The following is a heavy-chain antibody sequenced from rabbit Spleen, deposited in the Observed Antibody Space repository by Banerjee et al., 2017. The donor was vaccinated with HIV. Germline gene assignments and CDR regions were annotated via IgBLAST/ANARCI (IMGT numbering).Heavy chain of an antibody. D-gene: IGHD8-1*01. CDR1: GFSFSSSHY. CDR3: ARDAGTGDYIDVYFNL. J-gene: IGHJ4*01. V-gene: IGHV1S40*01. Sequence: QSLEESGGGLVQPEGSLALTCKASGFSFSSSHYMCWVRQAPGKGLEWIACIYGDYGLNTWYASWAKGRFTISKTSSTTVTLQMTSLTAADTATYFCARDAGTGDYIDVYFNLWGPGTLVTVS. CDR2: IYGDYGLNT.